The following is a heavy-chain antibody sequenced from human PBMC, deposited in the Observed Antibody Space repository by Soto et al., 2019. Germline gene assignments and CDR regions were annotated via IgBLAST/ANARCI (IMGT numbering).Heavy chain of an antibody. CDR3: PRNEPPLARFDY. CDR1: GGTFSSYA. Sequence: QVQLVQSGAEVKKPGSSVKVSCKASGGTFSSYAISWVRQAPGQGLEWMGGIIPIFGTANYAQKFQGRVTITADESTRTAKMRRRSLRSKNTAVYSWPRNEPPLARFDYWGQGPLVTVSS. J-gene: IGHJ4*02. V-gene: IGHV1-69*01. CDR2: IIPIFGTA.